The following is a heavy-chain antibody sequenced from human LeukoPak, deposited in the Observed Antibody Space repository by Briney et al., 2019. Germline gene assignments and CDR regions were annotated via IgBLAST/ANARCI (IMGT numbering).Heavy chain of an antibody. J-gene: IGHJ4*02. Sequence: GGSLRLSCAASGFTFSSYSMNWVRQAPGKGLEWASYISSSSSTIYYADSVKGRFTISRDNAKNSLYLQMNSLRAEDTAVYYCARDWFFGVVRGDLVDYWGQGTLVTVSS. CDR3: ARDWFFGVVRGDLVDY. D-gene: IGHD3-3*01. V-gene: IGHV3-48*01. CDR1: GFTFSSYS. CDR2: ISSSSSTI.